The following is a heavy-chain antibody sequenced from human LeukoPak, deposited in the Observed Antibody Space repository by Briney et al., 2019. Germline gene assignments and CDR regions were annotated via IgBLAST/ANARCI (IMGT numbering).Heavy chain of an antibody. CDR3: ARARDYGGNSWYFDL. V-gene: IGHV4-30-2*01. D-gene: IGHD4-23*01. J-gene: IGHJ2*01. CDR1: GGSISSGGYS. Sequence: TLCLTCAVSGGSISSGGYSWNWIRQPPVKGLEWIGYIYHSGSTYYNPSLKSRVTISVDRSKNQFSLKLSSVTAADTAVYYCARARDYGGNSWYFDLWGRGTLVTVSS. CDR2: IYHSGST.